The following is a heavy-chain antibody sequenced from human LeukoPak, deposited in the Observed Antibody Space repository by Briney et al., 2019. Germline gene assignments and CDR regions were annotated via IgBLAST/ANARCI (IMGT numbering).Heavy chain of an antibody. D-gene: IGHD3/OR15-3a*01. CDR2: IIPMLGTA. V-gene: IGHV1-69*16. Sequence: SVKVSCKASRGTFSDYTISWVRQAPGQGLEWMGGIIPMLGTAKYAQNFQGRVTITTDDSSNTVYMELSGLRFEDTASYFCARDGLLTRTGMDVWGKGTTVTVSS. CDR1: RGTFSDYT. CDR3: ARDGLLTRTGMDV. J-gene: IGHJ6*03.